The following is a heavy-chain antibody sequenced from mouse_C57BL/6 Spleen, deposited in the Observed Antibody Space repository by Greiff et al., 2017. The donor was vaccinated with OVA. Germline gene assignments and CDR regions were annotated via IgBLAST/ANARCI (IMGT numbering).Heavy chain of an antibody. CDR3: AKEGDYYPHAMDY. CDR2: IYPRDGST. D-gene: IGHD1-1*01. J-gene: IGHJ4*01. CDR1: GYTFTSYD. V-gene: IGHV1-85*01. Sequence: VKLMESGPELVKPGASVKLSCKASGYTFTSYDINWVKQRPGQGLEWIGWIYPRDGSTKYNEKFKGKATLTVDTSSSTAYMELHSLTSEDSAVYFCAKEGDYYPHAMDYWGQGTSVTVSS.